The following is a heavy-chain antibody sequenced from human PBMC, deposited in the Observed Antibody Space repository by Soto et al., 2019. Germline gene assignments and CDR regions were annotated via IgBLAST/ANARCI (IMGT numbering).Heavy chain of an antibody. V-gene: IGHV3-33*01. CDR2: IWYDGSNK. D-gene: IGHD3-9*01. J-gene: IGHJ6*02. CDR1: GFTFSSYG. CDR3: ARGTGHYYYRMGG. Sequence: GGSLRLSCAASGFTFSSYGLHWVRQAPGKGLEWVALIWYDGSNKYYADSVKGRFTISRDNSKNTLDLQMNSLSAEDTAVYYCARGTGHYYYRMGGRGQGTTGTVSS.